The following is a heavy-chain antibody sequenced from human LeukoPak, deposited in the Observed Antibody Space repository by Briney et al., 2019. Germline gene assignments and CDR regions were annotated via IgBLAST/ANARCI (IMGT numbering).Heavy chain of an antibody. CDR2: ISSSSYI. J-gene: IGHJ3*02. V-gene: IGHV3-21*01. CDR1: GFTFSSYS. Sequence: GGSLRLSCAASGFTFSSYSMNWVRQAPGKGLEWVSSISSSSYIYYADSVKGRFTISRDNAKNSLYLQMNSLRAEDTAVYYCAREGLYGSGSYGAFDIWGQGTMVTVSS. D-gene: IGHD3-10*01. CDR3: AREGLYGSGSYGAFDI.